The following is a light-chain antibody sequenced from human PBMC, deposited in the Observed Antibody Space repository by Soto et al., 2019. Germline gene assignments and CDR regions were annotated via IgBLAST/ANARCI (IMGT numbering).Light chain of an antibody. Sequence: DIQMTQSPSSLSASIGDRVTITCRASQSISSSLNWYQQKPGRAPKLLIHAASGLQSGVPSRFSGSGSGTHFTLTISSLQPEDSATYYCQQSFSIFPWTFGQGTKVEI. CDR2: AAS. CDR1: QSISSS. CDR3: QQSFSIFPWT. V-gene: IGKV1-39*01. J-gene: IGKJ1*01.